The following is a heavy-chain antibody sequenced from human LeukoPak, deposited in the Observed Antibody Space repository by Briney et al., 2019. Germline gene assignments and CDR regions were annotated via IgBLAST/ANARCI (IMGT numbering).Heavy chain of an antibody. CDR1: GFIFSDYS. CDR3: ARGSRDDYSNPPFDH. V-gene: IGHV3-48*02. D-gene: IGHD4-11*01. Sequence: PGGSLRLSCAASGFIFSDYSMNWVRQTPGKGLEWVAYISSGGSTIYYADSVRGRFTVSRDSARNSLYLQMNSLGDEDTAVYYCARGSRDDYSNPPFDHWGQGTPVTVSS. CDR2: ISSGGSTI. J-gene: IGHJ4*02.